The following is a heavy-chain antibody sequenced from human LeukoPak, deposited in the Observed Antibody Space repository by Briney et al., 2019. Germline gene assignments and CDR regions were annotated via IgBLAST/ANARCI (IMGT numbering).Heavy chain of an antibody. J-gene: IGHJ4*02. CDR3: ARDRKPGYSSSWYDASDY. CDR1: GFTFSSYA. CDR2: ISYDGSNK. D-gene: IGHD6-13*01. V-gene: IGHV3-30-3*01. Sequence: GRSLRLSCAASGFTFSSYAMHWVRQAPGKGLEWVAVISYDGSNKYYADSVKGRFTISRDNSKNTLYLQMNSLRAEDTAVYYCARDRKPGYSSSWYDASDYWGQGTLVTVSS.